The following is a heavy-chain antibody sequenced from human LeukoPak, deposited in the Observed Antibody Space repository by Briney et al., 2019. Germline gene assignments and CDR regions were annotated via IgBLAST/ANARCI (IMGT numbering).Heavy chain of an antibody. J-gene: IGHJ4*02. CDR2: IRYDGSDK. Sequence: GGSLRLSCAASGFTFSSYVMHWVRQAPGKGLEWVAFIRYDGSDKYYADSVKGRFTISRDNSKNTLFLQMNSLRPEDTAVYYCAKDSSRWSGRDYWGQGTLVTVSS. D-gene: IGHD6-13*01. CDR1: GFTFSSYV. CDR3: AKDSSRWSGRDY. V-gene: IGHV3-30*02.